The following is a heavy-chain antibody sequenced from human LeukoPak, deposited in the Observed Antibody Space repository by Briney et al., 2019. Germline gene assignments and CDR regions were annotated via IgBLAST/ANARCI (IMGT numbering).Heavy chain of an antibody. CDR1: GFTFDDYG. Sequence: GGSLRLSCAASGFTFDDYGMHWVRQAPGKGLEWVSGISWNSGSIGYADSVKGRFTISRDNAKNSLYLQMNSLRAEDTALYYCAKDSSRDYYYYYGMDVWGQGTTVTVSS. V-gene: IGHV3-9*01. J-gene: IGHJ6*02. CDR3: AKDSSRDYYYYYGMDV. CDR2: ISWNSGSI.